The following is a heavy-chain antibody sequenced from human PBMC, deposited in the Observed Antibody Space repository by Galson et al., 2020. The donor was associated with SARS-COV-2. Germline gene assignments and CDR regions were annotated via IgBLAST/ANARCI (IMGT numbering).Heavy chain of an antibody. CDR1: GHTFTAYY. Sequence: ASVKVSCKASGHTFTAYYLHWVRQVPGQGLEWMGRINPNSGGTKYAQEFQGRLTMTRDTSISTAYMELSRLRSDDTAVYFCARDRDSSGYTDALDIWGQGTRVTVSS. CDR2: INPNSGGT. D-gene: IGHD3-22*01. CDR3: ARDRDSSGYTDALDI. V-gene: IGHV1-2*06. J-gene: IGHJ3*02.